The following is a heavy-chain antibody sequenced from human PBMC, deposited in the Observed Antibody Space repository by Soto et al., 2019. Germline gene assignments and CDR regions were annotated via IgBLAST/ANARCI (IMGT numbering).Heavy chain of an antibody. Sequence: PSETLSLTCTVSGASITGSFWSWIRQPPGKGLEWVGDVYHSGSTNYNPSLKSRVTMSVDTSKNQFSLSLNSVTAADTAVYYCGRVGGYGGHVDYWGQGTLVTVSS. J-gene: IGHJ4*02. CDR2: VYHSGST. D-gene: IGHD5-12*01. CDR3: GRVGGYGGHVDY. V-gene: IGHV4-59*01. CDR1: GASITGSF.